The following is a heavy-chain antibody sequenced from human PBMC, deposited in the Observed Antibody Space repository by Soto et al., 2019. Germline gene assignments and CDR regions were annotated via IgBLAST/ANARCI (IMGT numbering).Heavy chain of an antibody. J-gene: IGHJ4*02. D-gene: IGHD6-13*01. V-gene: IGHV1-69*13. CDR1: GGTFSSYA. CDR2: IIPIFGTA. CDR3: GRRRDRTSSWYFDY. Sequence: SVKVSCKASGGTFSSYAISWVRQAPGQGLEWMGGIIPIFGTANYAQKFQGRVTITADESTSTAYMELSSLRSEDTAVYYCGRRRDRTSSWYFDYWGQGTLVTVSS.